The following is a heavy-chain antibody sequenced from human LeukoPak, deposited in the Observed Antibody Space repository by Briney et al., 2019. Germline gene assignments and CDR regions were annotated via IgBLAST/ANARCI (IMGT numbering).Heavy chain of an antibody. CDR2: IYYSGST. V-gene: IGHV4-59*01. J-gene: IGHJ3*02. Sequence: PSETLSLTCTVSGGSISSYYWSWIRQPPGKGLEWIGYIYYSGSTNYNPSLKSRVTISVDTSKNQFSLKLSSVTAADTAVYYCARDKPEYCYDSSGYLDAFDIWGQGTMVTVSS. CDR1: GGSISSYY. D-gene: IGHD3-22*01. CDR3: ARDKPEYCYDSSGYLDAFDI.